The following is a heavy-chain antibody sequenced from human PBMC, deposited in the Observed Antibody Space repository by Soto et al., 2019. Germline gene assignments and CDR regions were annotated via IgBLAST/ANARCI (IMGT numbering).Heavy chain of an antibody. V-gene: IGHV1-3*01. CDR3: ARPGSLGPPDFDY. CDR2: INAGNGNT. CDR1: GYTFTSYA. Sequence: ASVKVSCKASGYTFTSYAMHWVRQAPGQRLEWMGWINAGNGNTKYAQKLQGRVTITTDTSASTAYMELRSLRSDDTAMYYCARPGSLGPPDFDYWGQGTLVTVSS. D-gene: IGHD2-15*01. J-gene: IGHJ4*02.